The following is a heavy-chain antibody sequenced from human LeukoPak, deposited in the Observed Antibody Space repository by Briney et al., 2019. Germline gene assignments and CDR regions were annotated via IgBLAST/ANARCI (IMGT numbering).Heavy chain of an antibody. CDR1: GFTFSSYS. V-gene: IGHV3-48*01. CDR2: ISSSSSII. Sequence: GGSLRLSCAASGFTFSSYSMNWVRQAPGKGLEWVSYISSSSSIIYYADSVKGRFTISRDNAKNSLYLQMNSLRAEDTAVYYCARDYDILTGYYPAYYFDYWGQGTLVTVSS. D-gene: IGHD3-9*01. CDR3: ARDYDILTGYYPAYYFDY. J-gene: IGHJ4*02.